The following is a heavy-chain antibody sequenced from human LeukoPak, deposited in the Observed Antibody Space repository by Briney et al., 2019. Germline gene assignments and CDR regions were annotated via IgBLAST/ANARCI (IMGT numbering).Heavy chain of an antibody. Sequence: GGSLRLSCAASGFTFSSYAMSWVRQAPGKGLEWVSAISGSGGSTYYADSVKGRFTISRDNSKNTLCLQMNSLRAEDTAVYYCATYYDSWSGYYSAFDIWGQGTMVIVSS. V-gene: IGHV3-23*01. CDR3: ATYYDSWSGYYSAFDI. CDR2: ISGSGGST. CDR1: GFTFSSYA. J-gene: IGHJ3*02. D-gene: IGHD3-3*01.